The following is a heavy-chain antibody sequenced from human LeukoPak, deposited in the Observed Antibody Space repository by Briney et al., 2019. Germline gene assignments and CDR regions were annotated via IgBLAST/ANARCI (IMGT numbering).Heavy chain of an antibody. J-gene: IGHJ4*02. CDR2: ISISGSNK. D-gene: IGHD6-25*01. V-gene: IGHV3-30-3*01. CDR3: ANIIRKYTSGYYYFDY. Sequence: GGSLRLSCAASEFTFSSYDMNWVRQAPGKGLEWVADISISGSNKHYADSVKGRFIISRDNSKNTLYLQMNSLRAEDTAVYYCANIIRKYTSGYYYFDYWGQGTLVTVSS. CDR1: EFTFSSYD.